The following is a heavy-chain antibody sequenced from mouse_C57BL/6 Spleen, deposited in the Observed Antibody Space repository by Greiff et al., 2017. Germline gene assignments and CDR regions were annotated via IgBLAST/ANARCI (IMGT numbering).Heavy chain of an antibody. CDR1: GYAFSSSW. CDR2: IYPGDGDT. J-gene: IGHJ1*03. Sequence: QVQLQQSGPELVKPGASVKISCKASGYAFSSSWMNWVKQRPGQGLEWIGRIYPGDGDTNYNGKFKGKATLTADKSSSTAYMQLSSLTSEDSAVYFCARSGGRYFDVSGTGTTDTV. CDR3: ARSGGRYFDV. D-gene: IGHD3-1*01. V-gene: IGHV1-82*01.